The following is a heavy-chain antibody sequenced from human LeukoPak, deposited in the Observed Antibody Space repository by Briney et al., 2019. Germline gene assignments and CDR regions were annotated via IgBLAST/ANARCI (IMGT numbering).Heavy chain of an antibody. J-gene: IGHJ4*02. V-gene: IGHV1-2*02. CDR1: GYTLTGYY. D-gene: IGHD1-7*01. CDR3: ARWWELELRGFDY. Sequence: ASVKVSCKASGYTLTGYYMHWVRQAPGQGLEWMGWINPNSGGTNYAQKFQGRVTMTRDTSISTAYMELSRLRSDDTAVYYCARWWELELRGFDYWGQGTLVTVSS. CDR2: INPNSGGT.